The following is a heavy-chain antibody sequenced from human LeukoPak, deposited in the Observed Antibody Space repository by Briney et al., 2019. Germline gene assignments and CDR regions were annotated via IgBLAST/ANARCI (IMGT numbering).Heavy chain of an antibody. CDR1: GFSLSTSGVG. CDR2: IYWDDDK. CDR3: AHSPSSDIGHDAFDI. V-gene: IGHV2-5*02. Sequence: SGPTLVKPTQTLTLTCTFSGFSLSTSGVGVGWIRQPPGKALEWLALIYWDDDKRYSPSLKSSLTITKDTSKNQVVLTMTNMDPVDTATYYCAHSPSSDIGHDAFDIWGQGTMVTVSS. J-gene: IGHJ3*02. D-gene: IGHD3-9*01.